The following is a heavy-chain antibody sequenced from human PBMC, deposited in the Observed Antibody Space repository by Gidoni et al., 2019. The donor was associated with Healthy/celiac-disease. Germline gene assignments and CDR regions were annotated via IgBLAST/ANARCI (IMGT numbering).Heavy chain of an antibody. CDR2: RSYDGSNK. J-gene: IGHJ5*02. CDR3: ARDTRQLRSSWYGGP. CDR1: GFTFSSYA. V-gene: IGHV3-30*01. D-gene: IGHD6-13*01. Sequence: QVQLVESGGGVVQPGRSRRLSCAASGFTFSSYAMHWVRQAPGKGLEWVAVRSYDGSNKYYADSVKGRFTISRDNSKNTLYLQMNSLRAEDTAVYYCARDTRQLRSSWYGGPWGQGTLVTVSS.